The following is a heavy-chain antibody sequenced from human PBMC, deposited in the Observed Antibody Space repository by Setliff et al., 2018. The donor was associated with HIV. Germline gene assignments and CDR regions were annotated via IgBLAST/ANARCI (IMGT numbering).Heavy chain of an antibody. CDR1: GYTFTEFY. D-gene: IGHD4-17*01. V-gene: IGHV1-2*02. CDR3: TRSTTAD. Sequence: RASVKVSCKASGYTFTEFYVHWVRQAPGEGLEWIGWIYPNTGGTNYAQKFQGRVTMTRDTSIRTAYMELRMLTSDDTAIYYCTRSTTADWGQGMMVTVSS. CDR2: IYPNTGGT. J-gene: IGHJ4*02.